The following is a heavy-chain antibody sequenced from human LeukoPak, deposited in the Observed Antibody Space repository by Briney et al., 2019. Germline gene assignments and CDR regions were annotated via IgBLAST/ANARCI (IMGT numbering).Heavy chain of an antibody. V-gene: IGHV3-33*08. CDR1: GFTFSSYA. Sequence: GGSLRLSCAASGFTFSSYAMHWVRQAPGKGLEWVAVIWYDGSNKYYADSVKGRFTISRDNSKNTLYLQMNSLRAEDTAVYYCAREQAESSDYDILPSYWGQGTLVTVSS. CDR2: IWYDGSNK. CDR3: AREQAESSDYDILPSY. D-gene: IGHD3-9*01. J-gene: IGHJ4*02.